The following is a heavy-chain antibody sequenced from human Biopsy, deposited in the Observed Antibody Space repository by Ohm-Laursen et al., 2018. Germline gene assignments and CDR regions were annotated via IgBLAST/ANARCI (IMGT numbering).Heavy chain of an antibody. J-gene: IGHJ5*02. D-gene: IGHD2-2*01. Sequence: SLRLSCAAFGFIFSTYTMNWVRQAPGEGLEWVSSISSRSSDIYYADSVKGRFTISRDNAKNTVYLQMNSLRAEDTAVYYCARGIVEVPTSTRWFDPWGQGTLVSVSS. CDR3: ARGIVEVPTSTRWFDP. CDR2: ISSRSSDI. CDR1: GFIFSTYT. V-gene: IGHV3-21*01.